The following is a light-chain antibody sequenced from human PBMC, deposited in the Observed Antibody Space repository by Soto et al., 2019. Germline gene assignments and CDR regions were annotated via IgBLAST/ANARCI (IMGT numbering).Light chain of an antibody. J-gene: IGLJ1*01. CDR3: QVGDCSRDXHYV. CDR2: DYS. V-gene: IGLV3-21*02. CDR1: NIESNS. Sequence: SYELTQPPSVSVAPGQTARITCGGNNIESNSVHWQQQKPGQAPVLVVYDYSDRPSVITELFSGSNSGNTATLTISRVEAGDEADYYCQVGDCSRDXHYVLGTGTKVXV.